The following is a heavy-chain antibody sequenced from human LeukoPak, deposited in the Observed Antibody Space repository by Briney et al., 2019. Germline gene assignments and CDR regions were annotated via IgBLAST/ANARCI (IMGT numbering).Heavy chain of an antibody. D-gene: IGHD6-13*01. CDR1: GFTFSNSL. J-gene: IGHJ5*02. Sequence: QPGGSLRLSCTASGFTFSNSLMHWVRQVPGKGLVWVARIDTDGSTTHYADSVKGRFSISRDNAANTLNLQMNNLRAEDTAVYYCVRDRVGYNHWGQGTLVTVSS. CDR3: VRDRVGYNH. CDR2: IDTDGSTT. V-gene: IGHV3-74*01.